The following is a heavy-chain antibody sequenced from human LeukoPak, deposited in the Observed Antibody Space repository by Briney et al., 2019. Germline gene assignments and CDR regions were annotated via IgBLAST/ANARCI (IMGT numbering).Heavy chain of an antibody. CDR1: GVTFSNYW. CDR2: IKEDGSEK. CDR3: ARRAWDSSSGLDY. V-gene: IGHV3-7*01. D-gene: IGHD6-6*01. Sequence: GGSLRLSCAASGVTFSNYWMTWVRQAPGKGLEWVANIKEDGSEKFYVDSVNGRFTISRDNAKNSLYLQMNSLRAEDTAVYYCARRAWDSSSGLDYWGQGTLVTVSS. J-gene: IGHJ4*02.